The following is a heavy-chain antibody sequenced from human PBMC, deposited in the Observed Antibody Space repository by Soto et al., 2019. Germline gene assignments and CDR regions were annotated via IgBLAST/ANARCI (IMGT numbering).Heavy chain of an antibody. Sequence: ASVKVSCKASGYTFTSYGISWVRQAPGQGLEWMGWISAYNGNTNYAQKLQGRVTMTTDTSTSTAYMELRSLRAEDTAVYYCARGNYYDSSGNYAYFGLWGQGTLVTVSS. CDR2: ISAYNGNT. V-gene: IGHV1-18*01. J-gene: IGHJ4*02. CDR1: GYTFTSYG. D-gene: IGHD3-22*01. CDR3: ARGNYYDSSGNYAYFGL.